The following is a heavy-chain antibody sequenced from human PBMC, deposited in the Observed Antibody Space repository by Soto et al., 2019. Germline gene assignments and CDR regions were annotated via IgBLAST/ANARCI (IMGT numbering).Heavy chain of an antibody. J-gene: IGHJ5*02. CDR3: ARDWVVAEYNWFEP. CDR1: GGSISSGGYY. CDR2: IYYSGST. Sequence: KPSETLSLTCTVSGGSISSGGYYWSWIRQHPGKGLEWIGYIYYSGSTYYNPSLKSRVTISVDTSKNQFSLKLSSVTAADTAVYYCARDWVVAEYNWFEPWGQGTLVTGS. V-gene: IGHV4-31*03. D-gene: IGHD2-15*01.